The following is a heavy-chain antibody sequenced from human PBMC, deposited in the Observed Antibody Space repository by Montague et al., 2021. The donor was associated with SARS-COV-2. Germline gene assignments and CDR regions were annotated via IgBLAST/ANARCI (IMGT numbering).Heavy chain of an antibody. CDR3: ARGMGGSYLYYFDY. CDR2: IYYSGST. J-gene: IGHJ4*02. CDR1: GGSISSYY. Sequence: SETLSLTCTVSGGSISSYYWSWIRQPPGKGLEWIGYIYYSGSTNXNPSLKSRVTILVDMSKNQFSLKLSSVTAANTAVYYCARGMGGSYLYYFDYWGQGTLGTGSS. D-gene: IGHD1-26*01. V-gene: IGHV4-59*01.